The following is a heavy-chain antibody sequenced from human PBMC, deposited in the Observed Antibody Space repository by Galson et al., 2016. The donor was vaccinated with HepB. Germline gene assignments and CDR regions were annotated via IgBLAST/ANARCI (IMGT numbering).Heavy chain of an antibody. CDR3: ARVFTMVRGVTNTFYYYGMDV. CDR1: GYTLTDYY. V-gene: IGHV1-2*02. Sequence: KVSCKASGYTLTDYYIHWVRQAPGQGLEWMGWINPNSGGTNYAQKFQGRVTMTRDTSISPAYMELSGLKSDDTAVYYCARVFTMVRGVTNTFYYYGMDVWGQGTTVTVSS. D-gene: IGHD3-10*01. J-gene: IGHJ6*02. CDR2: INPNSGGT.